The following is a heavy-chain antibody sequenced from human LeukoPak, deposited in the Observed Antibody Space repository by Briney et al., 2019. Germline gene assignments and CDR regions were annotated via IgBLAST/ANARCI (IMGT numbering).Heavy chain of an antibody. Sequence: SETLSLTCTVSGGSISSYYWSWIRQPPGKGLEWIGYIYYSGSTNYNPSLKSRVTISVDTSKNQFSLKLSSVTAADTAVYYCARDSRGWPPDAFDIWGQGTMVTVSS. CDR1: GGSISSYY. D-gene: IGHD6-19*01. J-gene: IGHJ3*02. V-gene: IGHV4-59*01. CDR3: ARDSRGWPPDAFDI. CDR2: IYYSGST.